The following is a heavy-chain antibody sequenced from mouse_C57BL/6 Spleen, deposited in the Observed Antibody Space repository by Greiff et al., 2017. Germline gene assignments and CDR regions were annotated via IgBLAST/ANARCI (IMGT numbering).Heavy chain of an antibody. Sequence: VQLQQPGAEFVKPGASLKMSCKASGYTFSSYWITWVKQTPGQGLEWIGDIYPGSGSTNYNEKVKSQYTLSVDTSSSTLYMQLSSLTSVDSAVYYWARDSNYGGCHYYAMDYWGQGTSVTVSS. CDR2: IYPGSGST. CDR3: ARDSNYGGCHYYAMDY. V-gene: IGHV1-55*01. D-gene: IGHD2-5*01. J-gene: IGHJ4*01. CDR1: GYTFSSYW.